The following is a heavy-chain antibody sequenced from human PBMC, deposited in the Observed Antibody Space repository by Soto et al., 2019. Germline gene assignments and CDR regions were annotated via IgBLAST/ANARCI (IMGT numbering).Heavy chain of an antibody. J-gene: IGHJ4*02. CDR2: ISFDGRQK. V-gene: IGHV3-30*18. CDR3: AKDESRYCTDSSCYPTDY. Sequence: LRLSCAASGFIFSTYGMHWVRQAPGKGLEWVALISFDGRQKYYAESLKGRFTISRDNSKDMLYLEVNSLRAEDTAVYYCAKDESRYCTDSSCYPTDYWGQGTQVTVPQ. CDR1: GFIFSTYG. D-gene: IGHD2-15*01.